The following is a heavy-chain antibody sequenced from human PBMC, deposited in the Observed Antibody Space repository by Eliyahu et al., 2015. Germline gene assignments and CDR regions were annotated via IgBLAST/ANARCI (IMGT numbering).Heavy chain of an antibody. CDR2: IYHSGST. J-gene: IGHJ5*02. CDR3: ARVGALNWNYFDP. D-gene: IGHD1-7*01. CDR1: GYSISSGYY. V-gene: IGHV4-38-2*01. Sequence: GLVKPSETLSLTCAVSGYSISSGYYWGWXRQPPGKGLEWIGSIYHSGSTYYNPXLKSRVTISVDTSKNQFSLKLSSVTAADTAVYYCARVGALNWNYFDPWGQGTLVTVSS.